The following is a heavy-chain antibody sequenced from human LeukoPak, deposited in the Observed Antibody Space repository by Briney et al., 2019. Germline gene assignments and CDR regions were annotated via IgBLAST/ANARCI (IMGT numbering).Heavy chain of an antibody. CDR3: AKKAQAQGWELLPIDY. CDR1: GFTFSSYG. J-gene: IGHJ4*02. CDR2: IRYDGNNK. D-gene: IGHD1-26*01. V-gene: IGHV3-30*02. Sequence: PGGSLRLSCAASGFTFSSYGMHWVRQAPGKGLEWVTFIRYDGNNKYYADSVKGRFTISRDNSKNTLYLQMNSLRAEDTAVYYCAKKAQAQGWELLPIDYWGQGTLVTVSS.